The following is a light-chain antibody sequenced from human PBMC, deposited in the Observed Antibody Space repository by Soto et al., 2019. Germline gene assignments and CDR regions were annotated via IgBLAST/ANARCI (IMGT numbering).Light chain of an antibody. V-gene: IGKV3-15*01. CDR1: QSVTTN. J-gene: IGKJ1*01. CDR2: AAS. CDR3: RQYGETPWT. Sequence: VMTQSPVTLTVPPGETATLSCRASQSVTTNLAWYQQKPGQAPRLLIYAASIRATGIPARFSGSGSGTEFTLTISSLQSEDFAVYYCRQYGETPWTFGQGTKVDIK.